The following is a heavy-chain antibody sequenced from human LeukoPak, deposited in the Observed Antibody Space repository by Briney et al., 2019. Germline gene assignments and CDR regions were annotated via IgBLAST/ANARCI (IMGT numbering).Heavy chain of an antibody. CDR3: ARGTDRDILTGYYWMDV. Sequence: GASVKVSCKASGGTFSSYAISWVRQAPGQGLEWMGGIIPIFGTANYAQKFQGRVTITADESTSTAYMELSSLRSEDTAVYYCARGTDRDILTGYYWMDVWGQGTTVTVSS. CDR2: IIPIFGTA. V-gene: IGHV1-69*13. D-gene: IGHD3-9*01. J-gene: IGHJ6*02. CDR1: GGTFSSYA.